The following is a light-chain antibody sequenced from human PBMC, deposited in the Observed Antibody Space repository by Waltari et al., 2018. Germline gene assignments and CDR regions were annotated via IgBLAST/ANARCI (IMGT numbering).Light chain of an antibody. CDR1: RSNIGAAY. CDR3: QSYDSSLRSKM. Sequence: QSVLTQPPSVSGAPGQRVTISFTGIRSNIGAAYVHWYQQLPRTAPKLLIYDNYNRPSGVPDRFSASKSGSSASLAITGLQAEDEADYYCQSYDSSLRSKMFGGGTKLTVL. J-gene: IGLJ3*02. CDR2: DNY. V-gene: IGLV1-40*01.